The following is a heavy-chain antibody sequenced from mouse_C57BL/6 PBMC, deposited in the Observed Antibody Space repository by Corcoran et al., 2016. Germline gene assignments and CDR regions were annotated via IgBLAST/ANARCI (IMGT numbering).Heavy chain of an antibody. CDR1: GYTFTDYY. Sequence: EVQLQQSGPELVKPGASVKISCKASGYTFTDYYMNWVKQSHGKSLEWIGDINPNNGGTSYNQKFKGKATLTVDKSSSTAYMELRSLTSEDSAVYYCARGITGTPYYAMDYWGQGTSVTVSS. CDR3: ARGITGTPYYAMDY. V-gene: IGHV1-26*01. J-gene: IGHJ4*01. D-gene: IGHD4-1*01. CDR2: INPNNGGT.